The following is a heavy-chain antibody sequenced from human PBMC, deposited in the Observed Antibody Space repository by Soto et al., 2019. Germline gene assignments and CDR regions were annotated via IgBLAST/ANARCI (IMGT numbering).Heavy chain of an antibody. D-gene: IGHD4-17*01. J-gene: IGHJ4*02. Sequence: GGSLRLSCAASGFTFRSHRIHWVRQAPGKGLEWVSRIDTDGGGTSYADSVKGRFTISTDNAENTVYLQMNGLRVEDTAVYYCATVFDVWGKGTLVNVSS. V-gene: IGHV3-74*01. CDR1: GFTFRSHR. CDR2: IDTDGGGT. CDR3: ATVFDV.